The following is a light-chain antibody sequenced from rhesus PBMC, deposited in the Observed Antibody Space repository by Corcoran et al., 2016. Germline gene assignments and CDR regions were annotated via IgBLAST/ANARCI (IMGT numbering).Light chain of an antibody. CDR3: QQYSNWPLT. Sequence: EIVLTQSPATLSLSPGERATVSCRASQSVSSSLAWYQQKPGQAPRPLIYDASGRATGIPDRFSGSGSGTAFTLTISRLDPEDVGVYYCQQYSNWPLTFGGGTKVEL. CDR1: QSVSSS. J-gene: IGKJ4*01. V-gene: IGKV3-35*01. CDR2: DAS.